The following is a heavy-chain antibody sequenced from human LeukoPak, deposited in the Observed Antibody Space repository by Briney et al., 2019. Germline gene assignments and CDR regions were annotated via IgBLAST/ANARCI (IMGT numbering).Heavy chain of an antibody. J-gene: IGHJ4*02. CDR2: IYSGGST. Sequence: PGGSLRLSCAASGFTVSSNYMSWVRQAPGKGLEWVSVIYSGGSTYYADSVKGRFTISRDNSKNTLYLQMNSLRAEDTAVYYWASDYYDSSGYYVDYWGQGTLVTVSS. V-gene: IGHV3-53*01. D-gene: IGHD3-22*01. CDR1: GFTVSSNY. CDR3: ASDYYDSSGYYVDY.